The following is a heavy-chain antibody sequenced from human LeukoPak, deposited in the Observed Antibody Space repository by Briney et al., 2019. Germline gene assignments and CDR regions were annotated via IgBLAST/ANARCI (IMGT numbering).Heavy chain of an antibody. V-gene: IGHV3-30-3*01. CDR1: GFTFSSYA. Sequence: QPGRSLRLSCAASGFTFSSYAMHWVRQAPGKGLEWVALISYDGSNKYYADSVKGRFTISRDNSKNTLYLQMNSLSPEDTAVYYCASDMSYSGYYIDYWGQGTLVTVSS. CDR3: ASDMSYSGYYIDY. D-gene: IGHD3-3*01. J-gene: IGHJ4*02. CDR2: ISYDGSNK.